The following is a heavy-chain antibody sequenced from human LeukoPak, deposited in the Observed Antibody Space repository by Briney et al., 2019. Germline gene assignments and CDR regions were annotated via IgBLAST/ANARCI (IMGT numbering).Heavy chain of an antibody. D-gene: IGHD1/OR15-1a*01. Sequence: GGSLRLSCAASGFTVSSNYMSWVRQAPGKGLEWVSVVYRAGRTYYADSVKGRFTISRDNSKNTMYLQMNSLRAEDTAVFYCARWNNDWEFDYWGQGTLVSVSS. V-gene: IGHV3-53*01. CDR1: GFTVSSNY. CDR3: ARWNNDWEFDY. J-gene: IGHJ4*02. CDR2: VYRAGRT.